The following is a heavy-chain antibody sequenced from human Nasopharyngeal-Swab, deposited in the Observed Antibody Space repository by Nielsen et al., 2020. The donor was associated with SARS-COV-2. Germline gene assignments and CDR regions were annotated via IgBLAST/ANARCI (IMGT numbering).Heavy chain of an antibody. J-gene: IGHJ4*02. V-gene: IGHV3-74*01. CDR3: ARERRAGGRYYFDY. Sequence: GESLEISCAASGFTFSSYWMHWVRQAPGKGLVWVSRINSDGSSTSYADSVKGRFTISRDNAKNTLYLQMNSLRAEDTAVYYCARERRAGGRYYFDYWGQGTLVTVSS. CDR1: GFTFSSYW. CDR2: INSDGSST. D-gene: IGHD3-16*01.